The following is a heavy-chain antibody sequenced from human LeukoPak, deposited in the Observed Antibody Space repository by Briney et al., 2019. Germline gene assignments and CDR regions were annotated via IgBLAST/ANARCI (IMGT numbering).Heavy chain of an antibody. CDR3: ARSRWLRLPDY. J-gene: IGHJ4*02. D-gene: IGHD5-12*01. V-gene: IGHV4-30-4*08. CDR1: GGPISSGDNY. CDR2: IYYSGST. Sequence: SETLSLTCTVSGGPISSGDNYWSWIRQPPGKGLEWIGYIYYSGSTYYNPSLKSRVTISVDTSKNQFSLKLSSVTAADTAVYYCARSRWLRLPDYWGQGTLVTVSS.